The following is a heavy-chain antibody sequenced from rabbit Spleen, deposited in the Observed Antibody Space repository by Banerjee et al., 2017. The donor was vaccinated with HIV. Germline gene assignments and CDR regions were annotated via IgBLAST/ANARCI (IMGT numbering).Heavy chain of an antibody. Sequence: QSLEESGGDLVKPGASLTLTCTASGVSFSFNSYMCWVRQAPGKGLEWIACIIGTHTNYASWAKGRFTISKASSTTVTLQMTSLTAADTATYFCAREDYGMDLWGQGTLVTVS. J-gene: IGHJ6*01. CDR2: IIGTHT. V-gene: IGHV1S40*01. CDR1: GVSFSFNSY. CDR3: AREDYGMDL.